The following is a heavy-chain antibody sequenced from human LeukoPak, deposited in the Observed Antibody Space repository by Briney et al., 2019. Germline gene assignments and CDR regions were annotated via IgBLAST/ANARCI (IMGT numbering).Heavy chain of an antibody. D-gene: IGHD5-12*01. CDR2: IYPGDSDT. V-gene: IGHV5-51*01. J-gene: IGHJ6*03. CDR1: GYSFTSYW. CDR3: ARLGPIVATIGYYYYYMDV. Sequence: GESLKISCKGSGYSFTSYWIGWVRQMPGKGLEWMGIIYPGDSDTRYSPSLQGQVTISADKSICTAYLQWSSLKASDTAMYYCARLGPIVATIGYYYYYMDVWGKGTTVTVSS.